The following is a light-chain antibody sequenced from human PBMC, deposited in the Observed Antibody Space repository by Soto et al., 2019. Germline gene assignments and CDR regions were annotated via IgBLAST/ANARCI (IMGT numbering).Light chain of an antibody. V-gene: IGLV3-21*02. CDR3: QVWDSSSDHVI. Sequence: SYELTQPPSVSVAPGQTARITCGGDTIGGKSVHWYQQKPGQAPVLVIYDDNDRPSGIPERFSGSNSGNTATLTISRVEAGDEADYYCQVWDSSSDHVIFGGGTKLTVL. J-gene: IGLJ2*01. CDR2: DDN. CDR1: TIGGKS.